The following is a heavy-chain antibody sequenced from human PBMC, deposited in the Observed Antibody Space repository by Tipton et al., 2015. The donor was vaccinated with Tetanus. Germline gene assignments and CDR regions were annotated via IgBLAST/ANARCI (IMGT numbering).Heavy chain of an antibody. V-gene: IGHV4-30-2*01. CDR1: GASLTTGGYS. CDR3: IRGRGFGAYSYAFEY. J-gene: IGHJ4*02. D-gene: IGHD5-12*01. CDR2: IYQTGST. Sequence: TLSLTCNVTGASLTTGGYSWGWIRQPPGQGLEWMGYIYQTGSTYFNPSLTSRLTMSFKMSKNQFSLKLTSVAAADTAVYYCIRGRGFGAYSYAFEYWGQGALVTVSS.